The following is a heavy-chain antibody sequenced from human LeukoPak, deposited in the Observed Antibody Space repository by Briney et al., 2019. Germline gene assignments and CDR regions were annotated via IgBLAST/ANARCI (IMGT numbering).Heavy chain of an antibody. CDR2: IYSSGDT. V-gene: IGHV4-30-4*01. J-gene: IGHJ4*02. D-gene: IGHD2-2*02. Sequence: SETLSLTCTVSGGSISSGDSSWSWIRQPPGKGLEWIGYIYSSGDTYYNPSLKSRVTISVDTSKNQFSLRLSSVTAADTAVYYCARTPGYCSGTSCYIGYWGQGTLVTVSS. CDR3: ARTPGYCSGTSCYIGY. CDR1: GGSISSGDSS.